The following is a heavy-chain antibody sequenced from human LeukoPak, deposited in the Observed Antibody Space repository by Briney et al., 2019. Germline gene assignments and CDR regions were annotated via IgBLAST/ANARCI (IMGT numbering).Heavy chain of an antibody. Sequence: GGSLRLSCAASGFTFSSYEMNWVRQAPAKGLEGVSYISSSGSTIYYADAVKGRFTTSRDNAKNSLYLQMNSLRAEDTAVYYCAELGITMIGGVWGKGTTVTISS. CDR2: ISSSGSTI. CDR3: AELGITMIGGV. J-gene: IGHJ6*04. V-gene: IGHV3-48*03. CDR1: GFTFSSYE. D-gene: IGHD3-10*02.